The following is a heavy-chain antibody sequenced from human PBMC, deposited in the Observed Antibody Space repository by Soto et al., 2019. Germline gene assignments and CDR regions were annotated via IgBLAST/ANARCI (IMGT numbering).Heavy chain of an antibody. D-gene: IGHD4-17*01. CDR2: INGDGNDK. Sequence: GGSLRLSCAASGFICSNYDFHWVRQAPGKGLVWVSGINGDGNDKNYADSVKGRFTISRDNAKKTVYLQMNSLRAEDTAVYYCARDQTTGDWFDAWGQGTLVTVSS. J-gene: IGHJ5*02. CDR3: ARDQTTGDWFDA. CDR1: GFICSNYD. V-gene: IGHV3-74*01.